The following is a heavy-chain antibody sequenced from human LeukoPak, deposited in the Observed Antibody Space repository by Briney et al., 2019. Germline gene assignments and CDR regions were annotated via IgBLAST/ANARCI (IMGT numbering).Heavy chain of an antibody. Sequence: RTGGSLRLSCAASGFTFSNAWMSWVRQAPGKGLEWVGRIKSKTDGGTTDYAAPVKGRFTISRDDSKNTLYLQMNSLKTEDTAVYYCTTDLRYFDWLLSDSGHTSFDPWGQGTLVTVSS. D-gene: IGHD3-9*01. CDR3: TTDLRYFDWLLSDSGHTSFDP. CDR2: IKSKTDGGTT. J-gene: IGHJ5*02. CDR1: GFTFSNAW. V-gene: IGHV3-15*01.